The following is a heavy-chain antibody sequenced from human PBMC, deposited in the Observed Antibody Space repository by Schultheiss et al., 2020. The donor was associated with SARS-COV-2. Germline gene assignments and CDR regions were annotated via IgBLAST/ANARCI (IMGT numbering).Heavy chain of an antibody. J-gene: IGHJ6*02. V-gene: IGHV1-8*01. CDR3: ARDDLHDYGDSEFVPYGMDV. CDR1: GYTFTSYD. Sequence: ASVKVSCKASGYTFTSYDINWVRQAPGQGLEWMGRINPNSGGTNYAQEFQGRVTMTRNTSISTAYMELSSLRSEDTAVYYCARDDLHDYGDSEFVPYGMDVWGQGTTVTVSS. CDR2: INPNSGGT. D-gene: IGHD4-17*01.